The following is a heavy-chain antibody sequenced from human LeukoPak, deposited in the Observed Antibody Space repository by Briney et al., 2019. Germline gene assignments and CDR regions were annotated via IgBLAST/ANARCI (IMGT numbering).Heavy chain of an antibody. J-gene: IGHJ6*03. CDR3: ARKGSYPAIAAAGTTSWGPNYYYYMDV. Sequence: ASVKVSCKASGYTFTSYGISWVRQAPGQGLEWMGWISAYNGNTNYAQKLQGRVTMTTDTSTSTAYMELRSLRSDDTAVYYCARKGSYPAIAAAGTTSWGPNYYYYMDVWGKGTTVTVSS. CDR2: ISAYNGNT. D-gene: IGHD6-13*01. CDR1: GYTFTSYG. V-gene: IGHV1-18*01.